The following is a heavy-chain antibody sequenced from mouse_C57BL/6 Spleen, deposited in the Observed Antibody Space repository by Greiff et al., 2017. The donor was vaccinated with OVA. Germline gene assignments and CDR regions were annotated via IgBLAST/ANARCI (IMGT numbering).Heavy chain of an antibody. D-gene: IGHD3-2*02. CDR1: GYAFTNYL. Sequence: QVQLQQSGAELVRPGTSVKVSCKASGYAFTNYLIEWVKQRPGQGLEWIGVINPGSGGTNYNEKFKGKATLTADKSSSTAYMQLSSLTSEDSAVYFCARSDDSSGLFDYWGQGTTLTVSS. CDR2: INPGSGGT. V-gene: IGHV1-54*01. J-gene: IGHJ2*01. CDR3: ARSDDSSGLFDY.